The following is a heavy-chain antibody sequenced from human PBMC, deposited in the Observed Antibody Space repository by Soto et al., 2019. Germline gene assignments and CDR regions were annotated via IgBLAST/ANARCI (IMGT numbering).Heavy chain of an antibody. D-gene: IGHD1-26*01. V-gene: IGHV3-74*03. CDR1: GITITNYW. Sequence: GGSLRLSCAASGITITNYWMHWVRQAPGQGLVWVSQIGPDGGGIMYADSVKGRFTISRDDAKNTVYLQMNSLRAEDTAVYYCARDDSGPLTFDYWGQGTPVTVSS. J-gene: IGHJ4*02. CDR3: ARDDSGPLTFDY. CDR2: IGPDGGGI.